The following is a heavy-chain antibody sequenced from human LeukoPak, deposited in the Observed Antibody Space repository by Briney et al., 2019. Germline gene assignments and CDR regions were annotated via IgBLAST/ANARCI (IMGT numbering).Heavy chain of an antibody. J-gene: IGHJ4*02. CDR2: ISSNGGST. Sequence: GGSLRLSCSASGFTFSSYAMHWVRQAPGKGLEYVSAISSNGGSTYYADSVKGRFTISRDNAKNSPYLQMISLRAEDTALYYCARVEGFIDYWGQGTLVTVSS. V-gene: IGHV3-64*04. CDR1: GFTFSSYA. CDR3: ARVEGFIDY. D-gene: IGHD3-16*02.